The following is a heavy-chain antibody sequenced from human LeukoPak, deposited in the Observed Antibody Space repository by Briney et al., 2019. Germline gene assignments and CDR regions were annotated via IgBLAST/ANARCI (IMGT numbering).Heavy chain of an antibody. D-gene: IGHD6-19*01. CDR1: GFTFSSYA. Sequence: GGSLRLSCAASGFTFSSYAMNWVRQAPGKGLEWVSSISSTGSYMSYADSVKGRFTISRDNAKNSLYLQVSSLRAEDTAVYYCARDVAAGAFDYWGQGTLITVSS. J-gene: IGHJ4*02. CDR3: ARDVAAGAFDY. V-gene: IGHV3-21*01. CDR2: ISSTGSYM.